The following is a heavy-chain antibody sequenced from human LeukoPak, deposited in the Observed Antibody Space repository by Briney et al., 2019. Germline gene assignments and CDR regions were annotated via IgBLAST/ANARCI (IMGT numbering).Heavy chain of an antibody. CDR3: AKDKIRGYSYGAPIDY. V-gene: IGHV3-23*01. CDR2: ISGSGGST. CDR1: GFTFSSYA. D-gene: IGHD5-18*01. J-gene: IGHJ4*02. Sequence: GGSLRLSCAASGFTFSSYAMSWVRQAPGKGLEWVSAISGSGGSTYYADSVKGRFTISRDNSKNTLYLQMNSLRAEDTAVYYCAKDKIRGYSYGAPIDYWGQGTLVTVSP.